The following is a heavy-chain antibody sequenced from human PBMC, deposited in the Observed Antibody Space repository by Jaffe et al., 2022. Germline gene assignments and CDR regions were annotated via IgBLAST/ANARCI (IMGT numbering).Heavy chain of an antibody. CDR3: ARALTPNGYCSGGSCENQPHWFDP. Sequence: EVQLVESGGGLVKPGGSLRLSCAASGFTFSSYSMNWVRQAPGKGLEWVSSISSSSSYIYYADSVKGRFTISRDNAKNSLYLQMNSLRAEDTAVYYCARALTPNGYCSGGSCENQPHWFDPWGQGTLVTVSS. CDR2: ISSSSSYI. D-gene: IGHD2-15*01. V-gene: IGHV3-21*01. J-gene: IGHJ5*02. CDR1: GFTFSSYS.